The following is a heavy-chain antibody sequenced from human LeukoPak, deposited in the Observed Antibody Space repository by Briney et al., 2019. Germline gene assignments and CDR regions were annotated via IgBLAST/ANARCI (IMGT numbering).Heavy chain of an antibody. Sequence: PSETLSLTCTVSGGSISSSSYHWGWIRQPPGKGLEWIGTIYHSGSTYYNPSLKSRVTISVDTSKNQFSLELSSVTAADTAVYYCARDRGGSSGFYYFDYWGQGTLVTVSS. CDR1: GGSISSSSYH. J-gene: IGHJ4*02. CDR2: IYHSGST. CDR3: ARDRGGSSGFYYFDY. V-gene: IGHV4-39*07. D-gene: IGHD6-19*01.